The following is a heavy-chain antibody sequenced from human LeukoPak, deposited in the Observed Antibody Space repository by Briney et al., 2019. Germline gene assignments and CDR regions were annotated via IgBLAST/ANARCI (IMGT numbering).Heavy chain of an antibody. D-gene: IGHD3-10*02. CDR1: GFSFSTSG. CDR3: AKDRSDDTTWYVGSH. V-gene: IGHV3-30*02. J-gene: IGHJ4*02. CDR2: IRYDGSNK. Sequence: GGPLRLSCAASGFSFSTSGMHWVRQAPGKGLEWVALIRYDGSNKYYADSVKGRFTISRDNSKTTLYLQMNSLRAEDTAIYYCAKDRSDDTTWYVGSHWGQGTLVTVSS.